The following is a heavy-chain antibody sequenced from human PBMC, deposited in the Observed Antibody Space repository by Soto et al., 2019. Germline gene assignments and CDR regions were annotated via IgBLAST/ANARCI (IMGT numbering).Heavy chain of an antibody. CDR2: IKSDGSST. CDR3: VKAIPPGSYYSAIDY. Sequence: GGALRLSCAASGFTFISYWMHWGLQAPWKGLVWVSRIKSDGSSTNYADSAKGRFTISRDNAKNTVNLQMNSLRAEDTALYHCVKAIPPGSYYSAIDYWCQGTQVTVSS. V-gene: IGHV3-74*01. J-gene: IGHJ4*02. CDR1: GFTFISYW. D-gene: IGHD3-10*01.